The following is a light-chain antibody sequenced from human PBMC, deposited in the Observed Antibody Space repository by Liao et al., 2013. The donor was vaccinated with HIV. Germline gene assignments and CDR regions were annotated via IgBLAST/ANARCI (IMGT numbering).Light chain of an antibody. J-gene: IGLJ2*01. V-gene: IGLV3-1*01. CDR1: KLGDKY. CDR2: QDT. Sequence: SYDLTQPPSVSVSPGQTASITCSGDKLGDKYTCWYQQKPGQSPVLVIYQDTKRPSGIPERFSGSQSGNTATLTISGTQTLDEADYYCQAWDSSNMIFGGGTKLTVL. CDR3: QAWDSSNMI.